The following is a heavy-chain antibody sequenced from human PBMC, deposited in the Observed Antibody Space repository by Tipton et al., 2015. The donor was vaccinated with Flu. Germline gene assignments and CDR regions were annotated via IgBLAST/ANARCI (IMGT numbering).Heavy chain of an antibody. CDR2: VYQTGST. J-gene: IGHJ6*02. CDR3: ARSDVVVAPAARGGPYYYGIDA. Sequence: GLVKPSETLSLTCTVSGGSVSTSFYWNWIRQSPRKGLEWIGYVYQTGSTKYNPSLESRVSISIDTSKNQFSLNLHSVTAADTAVYYCARSDVVVAPAARGGPYYYGIDAWGQGTAVTVSS. CDR1: GGSVSTSFY. V-gene: IGHV4-59*02. D-gene: IGHD2-15*01.